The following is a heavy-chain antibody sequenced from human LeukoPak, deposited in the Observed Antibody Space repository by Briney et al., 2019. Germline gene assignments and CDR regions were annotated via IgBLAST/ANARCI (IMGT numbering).Heavy chain of an antibody. CDR2: IHYSGST. V-gene: IGHV4-39*01. D-gene: IGHD4-23*01. CDR3: ARRLGRDYGGNSVHAFDI. CDR1: GGSISSSSYH. Sequence: SETLSLTCTVSGGSISSSSYHWGWIRQPPGKGLEWIGSIHYSGSTYYNPSLQSRVTISVDTSKNQFSLKLSSVTAADTAVYYCARRLGRDYGGNSVHAFDIWGQGTMVTVSS. J-gene: IGHJ3*02.